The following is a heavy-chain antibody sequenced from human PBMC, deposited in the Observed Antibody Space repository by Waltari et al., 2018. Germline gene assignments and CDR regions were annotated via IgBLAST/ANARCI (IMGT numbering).Heavy chain of an antibody. CDR1: GYTLTELS. CDR2: FDPEDGET. J-gene: IGHJ4*02. Sequence: QVQLVQSGAEVKKPGASVKVSCKVSGYTLTELSMHWVRRAPGKGLEWMGGFDPEDGETSEERKFQGRGTMTEDTSTDTADMELSSLRSEDTAVYYCATGVGVGATQLDYWGQGTLVTVSS. V-gene: IGHV1-24*01. D-gene: IGHD1-26*01. CDR3: ATGVGVGATQLDY.